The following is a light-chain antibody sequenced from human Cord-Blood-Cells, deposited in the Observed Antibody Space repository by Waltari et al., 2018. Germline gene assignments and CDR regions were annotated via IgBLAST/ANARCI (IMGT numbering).Light chain of an antibody. CDR1: SSDVGSYNL. CDR2: EVS. Sequence: QSALTQPASVSGSPGQSITISCTGTSSDVGSYNLVSWYQQHPGKAPKLMIYEVSKRPSGFSNRFSGSKSGNTASLTISGLQAEDEADYYCCSYAGSSTAVFGGGTQLTVL. J-gene: IGLJ7*01. V-gene: IGLV2-23*02. CDR3: CSYAGSSTAV.